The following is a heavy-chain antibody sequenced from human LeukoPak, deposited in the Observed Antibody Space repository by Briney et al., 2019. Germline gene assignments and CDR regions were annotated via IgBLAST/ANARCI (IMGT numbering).Heavy chain of an antibody. CDR2: IKQDGSEK. CDR1: GFGLRGYW. Sequence: GGSLRLSCAASGFGLRGYWMGWVRLTPGKGLEWVASIKQDGSEKHYVDSVKGRFTISRDNTENSVYLQMNSLRAEDTAIYYCAKDAAGVRGVRGGFDYWGQGTLVTVSS. D-gene: IGHD3-10*01. V-gene: IGHV3-7*05. J-gene: IGHJ4*02. CDR3: AKDAAGVRGVRGGFDY.